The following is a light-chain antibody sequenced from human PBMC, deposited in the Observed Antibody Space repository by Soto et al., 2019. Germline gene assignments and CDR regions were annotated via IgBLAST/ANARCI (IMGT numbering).Light chain of an antibody. J-gene: IGLJ1*01. CDR3: SSYTSSSTLT. CDR1: SSDVGGYNH. CDR2: DVS. V-gene: IGLV2-14*01. Sequence: QSVLTQPASVSGSPGQSVTISCTGTSSDVGGYNHVSWYQQHPGKAPKLMIYDVSNRPSGVSNRFSGSKSGNTASLTISGLQAEDEADYYCSSYTSSSTLTFGTGTKLTVL.